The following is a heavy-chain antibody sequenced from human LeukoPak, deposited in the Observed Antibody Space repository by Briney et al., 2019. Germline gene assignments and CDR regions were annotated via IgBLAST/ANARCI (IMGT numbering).Heavy chain of an antibody. Sequence: GGSLRLSCAAAGFIFSAYGMHWVRQAPGKGLEWLAVIWYDGSSKYYSDSVKGRFTISRDNSKNALYMQMNNLRVEDTAVYFCARDNRYTGNYLDAFDIWGQGTLVTVSS. CDR1: GFIFSAYG. J-gene: IGHJ3*02. V-gene: IGHV3-33*01. D-gene: IGHD3-16*02. CDR2: IWYDGSSK. CDR3: ARDNRYTGNYLDAFDI.